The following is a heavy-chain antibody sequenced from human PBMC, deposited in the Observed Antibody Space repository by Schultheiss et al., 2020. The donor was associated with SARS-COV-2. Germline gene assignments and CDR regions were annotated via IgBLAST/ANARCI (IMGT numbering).Heavy chain of an antibody. Sequence: SETLSLTCAVYGGSFSAYYWSWIRQPPGKGLEWIGEINHSGSTNYNPSLKSRVTISVDTSKNQFSLKLSSVTAADTAVYYCARIRYYYDSSTYRKYYYYGMDVWGQGTTVTVSS. CDR1: GGSFSAYY. V-gene: IGHV4-34*01. D-gene: IGHD3-22*01. CDR2: INHSGST. J-gene: IGHJ6*02. CDR3: ARIRYYYDSSTYRKYYYYGMDV.